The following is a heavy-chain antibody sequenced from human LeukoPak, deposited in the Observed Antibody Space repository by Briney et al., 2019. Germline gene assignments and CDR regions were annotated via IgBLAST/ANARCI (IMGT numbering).Heavy chain of an antibody. V-gene: IGHV3-23*01. CDR2: INGGGDAT. CDR1: GFSFNNNA. J-gene: IGHJ3*01. Sequence: GGSLRLSCAASGFSFNNNAMSWVRQAPGKGLEWVSAINGGGDATGYADSVKGRFTISRDNSKKTLYLQMNSLRPEDTAVYYCARCTASCYANAFDVWGQGTLLTVSS. D-gene: IGHD2-2*01. CDR3: ARCTASCYANAFDV.